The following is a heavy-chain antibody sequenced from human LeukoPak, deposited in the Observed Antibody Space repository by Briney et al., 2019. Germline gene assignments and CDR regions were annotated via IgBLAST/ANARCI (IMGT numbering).Heavy chain of an antibody. J-gene: IGHJ4*02. D-gene: IGHD6-13*01. Sequence: GGSLRLSCAASGFTFSWYWMSWVRQAPGKGLEWVANIKEDGSIKYYVDSVKGRLTISRDDAKSSVYLQVNSLRAEDTALYYCARIGYSSSSIDYWGQGTLVTVSS. CDR3: ARIGYSSSSIDY. CDR1: GFTFSWYW. V-gene: IGHV3-7*01. CDR2: IKEDGSIK.